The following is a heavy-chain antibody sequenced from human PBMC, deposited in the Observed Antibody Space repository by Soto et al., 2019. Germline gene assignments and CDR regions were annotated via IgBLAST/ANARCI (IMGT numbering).Heavy chain of an antibody. CDR1: GFPFNCYA. CDR3: AREDDYGYRYINYGLDV. D-gene: IGHD4-17*01. CDR2: ISFDGTKK. V-gene: IGHV3-30-3*01. J-gene: IGHJ6*02. Sequence: RLSCADSGFPFNCYALHWVRQAPGKGLEWVAVISFDGTKKYYSDSVKGRFTISRDNLKNTLYLQMNNLRVEDAALYFCAREDDYGYRYINYGLDVWGQGTTVTVSS.